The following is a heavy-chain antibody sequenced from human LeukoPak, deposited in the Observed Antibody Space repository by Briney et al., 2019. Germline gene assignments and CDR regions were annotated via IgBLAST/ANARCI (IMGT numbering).Heavy chain of an antibody. CDR1: GGSISTYY. J-gene: IGHJ4*02. CDR3: ASVPYDSSGYAPFDY. CDR2: IYYSGST. V-gene: IGHV4-59*01. D-gene: IGHD3-22*01. Sequence: SETLSLSCTVSGGSISTYYWSWIRQPPGKGLEWIGYIYYSGSTNYNPSLKSRVSISVDRSKKQFSLRLSSVTAADTAVYFCASVPYDSSGYAPFDYWGQGTMVTVSS.